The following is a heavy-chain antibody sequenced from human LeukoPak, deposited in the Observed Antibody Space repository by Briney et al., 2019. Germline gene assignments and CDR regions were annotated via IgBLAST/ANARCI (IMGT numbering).Heavy chain of an antibody. J-gene: IGHJ6*03. CDR3: ASTTVTTIYYYYYMDV. CDR1: GGSISSYY. V-gene: IGHV4-59*01. D-gene: IGHD4-17*01. CDR2: IYYSGST. Sequence: SETLSLTCTVSGGSISSYYLSWIRQPPGKGLEWIGYIYYSGSTNYNPSLKSRVTITVDTSKNQFSLKLSSVTAADTAVYYCASTTVTTIYYYYYMDVWGKGTTVTVSS.